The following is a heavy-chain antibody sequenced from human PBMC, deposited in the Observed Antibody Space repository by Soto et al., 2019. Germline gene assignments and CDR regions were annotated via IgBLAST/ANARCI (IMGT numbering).Heavy chain of an antibody. CDR2: IYYSGST. Sequence: SETLSLTCTVSGGSISSSSYYWSWIRQSPGKGLEWIGYIYYSGSTNYNPSLKSRVTISVDTSKNQFSLKLSSVTAADTAVYYCARVSVTRYFDYWGQGTLVTVSS. CDR1: GGSISSSSYY. V-gene: IGHV4-61*01. D-gene: IGHD4-17*01. CDR3: ARVSVTRYFDY. J-gene: IGHJ4*02.